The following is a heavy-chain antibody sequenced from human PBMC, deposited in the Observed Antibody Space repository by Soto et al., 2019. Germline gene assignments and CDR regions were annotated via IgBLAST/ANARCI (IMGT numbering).Heavy chain of an antibody. V-gene: IGHV2-5*01. Sequence: QITLKESGPPLVKPTQTLTLTCTFSGFSLSTSGVGVGWIRQPPGKALEWLALIYWNDDKRYSPSLKSRLTXXXXXXXXXXXXXXXXXXXXXXXXXXXXHRLEYDFWSGKETNWXDPWGQGTLVTVSS. CDR2: IYWNDDK. J-gene: IGHJ5*02. D-gene: IGHD3-3*01. CDR3: XHRLEYDFWSGKETNWXDP. CDR1: GFSLSTSGVG.